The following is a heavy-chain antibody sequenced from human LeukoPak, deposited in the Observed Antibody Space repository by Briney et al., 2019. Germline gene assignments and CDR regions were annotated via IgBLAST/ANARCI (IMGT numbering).Heavy chain of an antibody. CDR2: IYYSGST. D-gene: IGHD5-18*01. J-gene: IGHJ4*02. CDR3: ARQSRGYSRLFDY. CDR1: GGSISSGGYY. V-gene: IGHV4-31*03. Sequence: SETLSLTCTVSGGSISSGGYYWSWIRQHPGKGLEWIGYIYYSGSTYYNPSLKSRVTISVDTSKNQFSLKLSSVTAADTAVYYCARQSRGYSRLFDYWGQGTLVTVSS.